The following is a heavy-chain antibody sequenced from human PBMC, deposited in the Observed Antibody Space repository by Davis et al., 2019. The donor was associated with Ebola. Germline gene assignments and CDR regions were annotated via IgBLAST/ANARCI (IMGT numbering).Heavy chain of an antibody. CDR2: ISYDGSNK. CDR1: GFTFSDYW. D-gene: IGHD2-2*02. V-gene: IGHV3-30*03. Sequence: GGPLRLSCDGPGFTFSDYWMSWVRQAPGKGLEWVAVISYDGSNKYYADSVKGRFTISRDNAKNTLYLQMNSLRAEDTAVYYCARGRYCSSTSCYTAFVGYWGQGTLVTVSS. CDR3: ARGRYCSSTSCYTAFVGY. J-gene: IGHJ4*02.